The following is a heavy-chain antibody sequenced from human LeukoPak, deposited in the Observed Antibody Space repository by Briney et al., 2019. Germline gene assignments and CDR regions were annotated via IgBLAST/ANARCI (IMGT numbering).Heavy chain of an antibody. CDR1: GGSISGYY. CDR2: INHSGST. J-gene: IGHJ4*02. D-gene: IGHD1-26*01. CDR3: ARDVGANDY. Sequence: SETLSLTCTVSGGSISGYYWSWIRQPPGKGLEWIGEINHSGSTNYNPSLKSRVTISVDTSKNQFSLKLSSVTAEDTAVYYCARDVGANDYWGQGTLATVSS. V-gene: IGHV4-34*01.